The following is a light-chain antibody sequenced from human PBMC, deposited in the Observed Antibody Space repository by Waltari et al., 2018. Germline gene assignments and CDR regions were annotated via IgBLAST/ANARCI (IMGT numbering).Light chain of an antibody. V-gene: IGKV2-30*02. CDR1: QSLVHSDGATH. Sequence: DVVMTQSPLSLPVTLGQPASISCRSGQSLVHSDGATHFTWFQQRPGQSPRRLIYRVSNRDSGVPDRFSGSGSGTDFTLKISRVEAEDVGVYYCMQGTHWPYTFGQGTKLEIK. J-gene: IGKJ2*01. CDR3: MQGTHWPYT. CDR2: RVS.